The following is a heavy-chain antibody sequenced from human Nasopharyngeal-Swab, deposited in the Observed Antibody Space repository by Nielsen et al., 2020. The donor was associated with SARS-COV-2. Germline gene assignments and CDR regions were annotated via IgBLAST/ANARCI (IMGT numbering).Heavy chain of an antibody. CDR2: IRSKANSYAT. CDR3: TSRYSYGL. V-gene: IGHV3-73*01. J-gene: IGHJ4*02. Sequence: GESLKISCAASGFTFSGSAMHWVRQASGKGLEWVGRIRSKANSYATAYAASVKGRFTISRDDSKNTAYLQMNSMKTEDTAVYYCTSRYSYGLWGQGTLVTVSS. D-gene: IGHD5-18*01. CDR1: GFTFSGSA.